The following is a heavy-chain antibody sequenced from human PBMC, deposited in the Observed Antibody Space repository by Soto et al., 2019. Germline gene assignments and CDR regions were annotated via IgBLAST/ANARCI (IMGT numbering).Heavy chain of an antibody. CDR3: AKDLLGPGRAYGMDV. Sequence: QVQLVESGGGVVQPGRSLRLSCAASGFTFSSYGMHWVRQAPGKGLEWVSVISYDGSNKYYADSVKGRFTISRDNSKYALYLQMNSLRAEDTAVYYCAKDLLGPGRAYGMDVCGQGTTVTVSS. CDR2: ISYDGSNK. V-gene: IGHV3-30*18. J-gene: IGHJ6*02. CDR1: GFTFSSYG. D-gene: IGHD7-27*01.